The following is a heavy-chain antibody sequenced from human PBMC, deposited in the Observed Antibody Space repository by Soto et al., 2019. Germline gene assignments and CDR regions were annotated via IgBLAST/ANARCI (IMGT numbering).Heavy chain of an antibody. CDR3: ARGGDIVVVVAAADYYYYMDV. D-gene: IGHD2-15*01. V-gene: IGHV1-8*01. Sequence: ASVKVSCKASGYTFTSYDINWVRQATGQGLEWMGWMNPNSGNTGYAQKFQGRVTMTRNTSISTAYMELSSLRSEDTAVYYCARGGDIVVVVAAADYYYYMDVWGKGTTVTVS. J-gene: IGHJ6*03. CDR1: GYTFTSYD. CDR2: MNPNSGNT.